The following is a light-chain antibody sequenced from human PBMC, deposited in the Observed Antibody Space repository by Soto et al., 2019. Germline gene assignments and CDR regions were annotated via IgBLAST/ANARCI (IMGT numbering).Light chain of an antibody. V-gene: IGKV3-11*01. CDR2: ETS. Sequence: EIVMTQSPATLSVSPGERATLSCRASQSVSPGLAWYQQKPGQAPRLLIYETSNRATGIPARFGGSGSGTDFSLTISSLEPEDFAVYYCQQRGGWPLTFGGGTRVEIK. CDR3: QQRGGWPLT. J-gene: IGKJ4*01. CDR1: QSVSPG.